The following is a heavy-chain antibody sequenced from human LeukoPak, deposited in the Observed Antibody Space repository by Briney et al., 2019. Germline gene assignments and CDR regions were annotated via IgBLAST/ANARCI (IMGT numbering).Heavy chain of an antibody. Sequence: GGSLRLSCAASGFTFSYSSMNWVRQAPGKGLEWVSYISSSSYTIYYADSVKGRFTISRDNAKNSLYLQMNSLRPEDTAVYYCAKGGIAVASTSYYYYMDVWGKGTTVTSSS. CDR1: GFTFSYSS. CDR3: AKGGIAVASTSYYYYMDV. J-gene: IGHJ6*03. D-gene: IGHD6-19*01. CDR2: ISSSSYTI. V-gene: IGHV3-48*01.